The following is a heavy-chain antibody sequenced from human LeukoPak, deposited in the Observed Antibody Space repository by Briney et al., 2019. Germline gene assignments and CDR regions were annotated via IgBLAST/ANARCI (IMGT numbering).Heavy chain of an antibody. Sequence: GGSLRLSCSASGFTFSRYAMHWVRQAPGKGLVWVSRINGDGSSTSYADSVKGRFTISRDNAKNTLYLQMNSLRAEDTAVYYCARINIPVAGIGGGDYWGQGALVTVSS. CDR3: ARINIPVAGIGGGDY. D-gene: IGHD6-19*01. V-gene: IGHV3-74*01. CDR1: GFTFSRYA. CDR2: INGDGSST. J-gene: IGHJ4*02.